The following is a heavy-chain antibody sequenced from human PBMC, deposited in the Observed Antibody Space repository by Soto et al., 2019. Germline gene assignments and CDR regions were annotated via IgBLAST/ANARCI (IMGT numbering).Heavy chain of an antibody. J-gene: IGHJ4*02. CDR3: ARDPGDVGVGYFDN. CDR1: GFTLSRHA. V-gene: IGHV3-30-3*01. Sequence: QVQLLDSGGGVVQPGKSLRLSCAASGFTLSRHAMHWVRQTPGKGLEWLAVISYDGDNERYADSVKGRFTMSRDNSKNTLSLQLNSLRPEDTAVYYCARDPGDVGVGYFDNWGQGTRVTVSS. D-gene: IGHD7-27*01. CDR2: ISYDGDNE.